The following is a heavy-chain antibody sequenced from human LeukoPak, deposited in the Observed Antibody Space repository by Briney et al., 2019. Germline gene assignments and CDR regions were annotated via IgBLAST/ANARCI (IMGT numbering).Heavy chain of an antibody. CDR2: INHSGST. V-gene: IGHV4-34*01. CDR3: ARDPHYYGSGSYSSGYYFDY. J-gene: IGHJ4*02. Sequence: SETLSLTCAVYGGSFSGYYWSWIRQPPGKGLEWIGEINHSGSTNYNPSLKSRVTISVDTSKNQFSLKLSSVTAADTAVYYCARDPHYYGSGSYSSGYYFDYWGQGTLVTVSS. D-gene: IGHD3-10*01. CDR1: GGSFSGYY.